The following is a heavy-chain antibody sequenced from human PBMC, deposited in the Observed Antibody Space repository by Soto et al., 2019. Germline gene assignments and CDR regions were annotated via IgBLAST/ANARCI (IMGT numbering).Heavy chain of an antibody. Sequence: GESLKISCKGSGYSFTSYWISWVRQMPGKGLEWMGRIDPSDSYTNYSPSFQGHVTISADKSISTAYLQWSSLKASDTAMYYCAKTISSIAAAGQYYYYGMDVWGQGTTVAASS. V-gene: IGHV5-10-1*01. CDR3: AKTISSIAAAGQYYYYGMDV. CDR1: GYSFTSYW. CDR2: IDPSDSYT. J-gene: IGHJ6*02. D-gene: IGHD6-13*01.